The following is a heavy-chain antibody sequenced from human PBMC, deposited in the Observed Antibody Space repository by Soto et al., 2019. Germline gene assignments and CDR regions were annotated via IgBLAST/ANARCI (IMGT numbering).Heavy chain of an antibody. CDR1: EFTFRSYW. V-gene: IGHV3-74*01. D-gene: IGHD1-7*01. CDR3: ARSLTGTYGAFDL. Sequence: GGSLRLSCAASEFTFRSYWMHWVRQSPGKGLVWVSRISGDGSSTTYADSVRGRFTISRDNAKNTVYLQMDSLRAEDTAVYYCARSLTGTYGAFDLWGQGTRVTVSS. J-gene: IGHJ3*01. CDR2: ISGDGSST.